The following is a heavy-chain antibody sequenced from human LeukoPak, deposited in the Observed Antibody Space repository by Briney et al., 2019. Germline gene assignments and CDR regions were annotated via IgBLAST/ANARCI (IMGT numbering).Heavy chain of an antibody. J-gene: IGHJ4*02. Sequence: GGSLRLSCAASGFTFSNYVLIWVRQAPGRGLEWVSAITGSGGTTIYADSVKGRYTISRDNSRNTLYLQMSSLRAEDAAVYYCAKDREVSAARVYDYWGQGTLVTVSS. CDR2: ITGSGGTT. CDR1: GFTFSNYV. CDR3: AKDREVSAARVYDY. D-gene: IGHD2-2*01. V-gene: IGHV3-23*01.